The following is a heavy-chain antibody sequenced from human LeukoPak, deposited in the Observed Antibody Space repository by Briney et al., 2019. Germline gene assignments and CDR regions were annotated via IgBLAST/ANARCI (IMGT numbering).Heavy chain of an antibody. J-gene: IGHJ5*02. V-gene: IGHV4-30-4*07. CDR2: IYYSGST. CDR1: GGSISSGGYS. CDR3: ARGGYYGSGNDFRFDP. Sequence: NPSETLSLTCAVSGGSISSGGYSWSWIRQPPGKGLEWIGYIYYSGSTYYNPSLKSRVTISVDTSKNQFSLKLTSVTAADTAVYFCARGGYYGSGNDFRFDPWGQGTLVTVSS. D-gene: IGHD3-10*01.